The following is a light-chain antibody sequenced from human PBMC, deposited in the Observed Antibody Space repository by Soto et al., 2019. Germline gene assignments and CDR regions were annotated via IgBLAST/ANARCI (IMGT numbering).Light chain of an antibody. CDR2: END. J-gene: IGLJ3*02. CDR3: GAWDAGLNAGV. CDR1: SSNIGRNY. Sequence: QSALTQPPSVSAAPGQKVTISCSGGSSNIGRNYVSLFQQFPGTAPKLLIYENDKRPSGIPDRFSGSKSATSATLGIAGLQTEDEADYYCGAWDAGLNAGVFGGGTKLTVL. V-gene: IGLV1-51*02.